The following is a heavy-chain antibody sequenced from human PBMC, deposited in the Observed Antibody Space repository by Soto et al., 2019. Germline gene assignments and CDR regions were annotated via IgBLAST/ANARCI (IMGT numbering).Heavy chain of an antibody. CDR2: MNPNSGNT. Sequence: QVQLVQSGAEVKKPGASVKVSCKASGYTFTSYDINWVRQATGHGLEWMGWMNPNSGNTGYAQKFQGTATMTRNTSRSTAYMELSSLTSEDTAVYYCTSTLYVDTVDYWGQGSLVTVSS. V-gene: IGHV1-8*01. D-gene: IGHD4-17*01. CDR1: GYTFTSYD. J-gene: IGHJ4*02. CDR3: TSTLYVDTVDY.